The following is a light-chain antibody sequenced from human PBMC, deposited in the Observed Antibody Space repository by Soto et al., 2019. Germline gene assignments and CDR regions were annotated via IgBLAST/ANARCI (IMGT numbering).Light chain of an antibody. CDR2: KNN. CDR3: AAWDDSLSGWV. V-gene: IGLV1-47*01. J-gene: IGLJ3*02. CDR1: SSNIGNNY. Sequence: QSVLTQPPSASGTPGQRVTISCSGSSSNIGNNYVYWYQQLPRTAPKLLIYKNNRRPSGVPDRFSGSKSGTSASLAISGLRSEDEADYYCAAWDDSLSGWVFGGGTQLTVL.